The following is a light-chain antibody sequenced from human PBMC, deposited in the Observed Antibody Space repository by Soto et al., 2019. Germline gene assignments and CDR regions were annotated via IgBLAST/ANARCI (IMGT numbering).Light chain of an antibody. J-gene: IGKJ4*01. CDR1: QSISSY. V-gene: IGKV1-39*01. CDR2: AAS. CDR3: LLCYSTTVT. Sequence: DMHMTHTPSSQSASLGHRVTITCRVSQSISSYLNLYQLIPVIAPMLLIYAASSLQSGVPSRFSGCGSGTDFTLNIRSLLPEDFPTYYCLLCYSTTVTFSGATKV.